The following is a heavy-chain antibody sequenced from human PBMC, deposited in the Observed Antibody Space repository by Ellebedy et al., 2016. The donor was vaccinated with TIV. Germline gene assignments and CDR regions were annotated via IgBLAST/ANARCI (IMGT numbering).Heavy chain of an antibody. CDR2: INHSGST. Sequence: MPSETLSLTCAVYGGSFSGYYWSWIRQLPGKGLEWIGEINHSGSTNYNPSLKSRVTISVDTSKNQFSLKLSSVTAADTAVYYCARGGHYYGSGSSRTRAFDIWGQGTMVTVSS. J-gene: IGHJ3*02. CDR1: GGSFSGYY. V-gene: IGHV4-34*01. CDR3: ARGGHYYGSGSSRTRAFDI. D-gene: IGHD3-10*01.